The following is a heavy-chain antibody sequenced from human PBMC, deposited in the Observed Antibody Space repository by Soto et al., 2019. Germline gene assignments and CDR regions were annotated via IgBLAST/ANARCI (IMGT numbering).Heavy chain of an antibody. D-gene: IGHD3-9*01. CDR3: AHSLRSSYVILTGPAEY. CDR2: IYWNDDK. J-gene: IGHJ4*02. CDR1: GFSLSTSGVG. V-gene: IGHV2-5*01. Sequence: SGPTLVNPTQTLTLTCTFSGFSLSTSGVGVGWIRQPPGKALEWLALIYWNDDKRYSPSLKSRLTITKDTSKNQAVLTMTNMDPVDTAKYYCAHSLRSSYVILTGPAEYWGQGTLVTVSS.